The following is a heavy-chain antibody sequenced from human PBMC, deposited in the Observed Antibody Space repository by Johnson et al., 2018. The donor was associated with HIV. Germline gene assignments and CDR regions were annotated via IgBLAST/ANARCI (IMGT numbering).Heavy chain of an antibody. CDR1: GFTFSNYG. Sequence: QVQLVESGGGVVQPGRSLRLSCVASGFTFSNYGMHWVRQAPGKGLEWVAVVWYDGSNKYYADSVKGRFTISRDNSKNTLYLQMNSLRAEDTAVYYCARVHPAVAGNDAFDIWGQGTMVTVSS. CDR3: ARVHPAVAGNDAFDI. J-gene: IGHJ3*02. CDR2: VWYDGSNK. V-gene: IGHV3-30*19. D-gene: IGHD6-19*01.